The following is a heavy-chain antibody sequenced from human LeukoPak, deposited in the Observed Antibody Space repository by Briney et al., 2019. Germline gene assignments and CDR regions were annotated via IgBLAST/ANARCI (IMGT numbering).Heavy chain of an antibody. CDR2: MKQDGSDK. CDR1: GFTFSNSS. D-gene: IGHD6-6*01. J-gene: IGHJ4*02. CDR3: AREGSSWNFAF. Sequence: GGSLRLSCSASGFTFSNSSMSWVRQAPGKGLEWVANMKQDGSDKLYVDSVRGRFTISRDNAKNSLHLQMNSLRAEDTAVYYCAREGSSWNFAFWGQGTLVTVSS. V-gene: IGHV3-7*01.